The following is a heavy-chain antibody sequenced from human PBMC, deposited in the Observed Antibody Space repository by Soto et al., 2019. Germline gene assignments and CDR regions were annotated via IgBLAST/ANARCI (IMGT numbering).Heavy chain of an antibody. CDR2: ISYDGSNK. CDR1: GFTFSSYG. CDR3: AKQLMVYGEYIFDY. D-gene: IGHD2-8*01. Sequence: GGSLRLSCAASGFTFSSYGMHWVRQAPGKGLEWVAVISYDGSNKYYADSVKGRFTISRDNSKNTLYLQMNSLRAEDTAVYYYAKQLMVYGEYIFDYWGQGTLVTVSS. V-gene: IGHV3-30*18. J-gene: IGHJ4*02.